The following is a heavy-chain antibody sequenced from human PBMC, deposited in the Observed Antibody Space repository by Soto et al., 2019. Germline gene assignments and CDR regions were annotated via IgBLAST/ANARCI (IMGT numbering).Heavy chain of an antibody. Sequence: QVQLVQSGAEEKKPGASVKVSCKASGYTFTSYAMHWVRQAPGQRLEWMGWINAGNGNTKYSQKFQGRVTITRDTSASSAYMELSSLRSEDTAVYYCARAPGGSSSFVDYWGQGTLVTVSS. V-gene: IGHV1-3*05. D-gene: IGHD6-6*01. J-gene: IGHJ4*02. CDR2: INAGNGNT. CDR3: ARAPGGSSSFVDY. CDR1: GYTFTSYA.